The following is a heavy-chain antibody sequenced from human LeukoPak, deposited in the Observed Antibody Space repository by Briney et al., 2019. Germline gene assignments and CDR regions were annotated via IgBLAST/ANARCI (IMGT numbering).Heavy chain of an antibody. J-gene: IGHJ4*02. CDR1: GFTFGDYA. V-gene: IGHV3-49*04. Sequence: GGSLRLSCTASGFTFGDYAMSWVRQAPGKGLEWVGFVRVKGYGATTEYAVSMKGRFTISRDDSKSIAYLQMNSLKTDDTGVYYCTRGGYGGGSFDYWGQGTLVTVSS. CDR2: VRVKGYGATT. D-gene: IGHD4-23*01. CDR3: TRGGYGGGSFDY.